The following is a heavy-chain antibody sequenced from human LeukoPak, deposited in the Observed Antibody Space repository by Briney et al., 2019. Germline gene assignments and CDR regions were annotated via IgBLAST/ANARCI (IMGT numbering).Heavy chain of an antibody. V-gene: IGHV4-39*01. D-gene: IGHD3-16*01. Sequence: PSETLSLTCSVSGVSISSGSNYWGWIRQPPGKTLEWIGSIYSSGSTYYNPSLKSRVTISVDTSKNQFSLKLSSVTAADTAVYYCARIRPYVYVPDYMDVWGKGTTVTVSS. J-gene: IGHJ6*03. CDR3: ARIRPYVYVPDYMDV. CDR2: IYSSGST. CDR1: GVSISSGSNY.